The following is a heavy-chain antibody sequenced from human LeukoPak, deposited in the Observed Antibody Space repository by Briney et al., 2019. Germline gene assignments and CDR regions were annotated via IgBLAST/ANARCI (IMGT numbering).Heavy chain of an antibody. CDR1: GYTFTSYG. Sequence: ASVKVSCKASGYTFTSYGISWVRQAPGQGLEWMGWISAYNGNTNYAQKLQGRVTMTTDTSTSTVYMELRSLRSDDTAVYYCARGLRGGLRPLGYFDYWGQGTLVTVSS. J-gene: IGHJ4*02. D-gene: IGHD3-16*01. CDR2: ISAYNGNT. CDR3: ARGLRGGLRPLGYFDY. V-gene: IGHV1-18*01.